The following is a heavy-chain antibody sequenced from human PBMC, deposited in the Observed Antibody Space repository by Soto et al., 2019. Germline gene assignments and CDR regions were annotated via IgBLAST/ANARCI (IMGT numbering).Heavy chain of an antibody. V-gene: IGHV4-31*03. CDR2: IYYSGST. CDR1: GGSISSGGYY. D-gene: IGHD3-16*01. J-gene: IGHJ4*02. CDR3: ARVSMLSVYFDY. Sequence: KLSETLSLTCTVSGGSISSGGYYWSWIRQHPGKGLECIGYIYYSGSTYYNPSLKSRVTISVDTSKNQFSLKLSSVTAADTAVYYCARVSMLSVYFDYWGQGTLVTVSS.